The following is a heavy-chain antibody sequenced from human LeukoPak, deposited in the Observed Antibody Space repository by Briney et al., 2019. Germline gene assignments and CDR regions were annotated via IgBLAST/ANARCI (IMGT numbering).Heavy chain of an antibody. CDR2: ISYDGSNK. Sequence: GGSLRLSCAASGFTFSSYAMHWVRQAPDKGLEWVAVISYDGSNKYYADSVKGRFTISRDNSKNTLYLQMNSLRAEDTAVYYCARDRYGGYYYFDYWGQGTLVTVSS. D-gene: IGHD5-12*01. J-gene: IGHJ4*02. CDR3: ARDRYGGYYYFDY. CDR1: GFTFSSYA. V-gene: IGHV3-30-3*01.